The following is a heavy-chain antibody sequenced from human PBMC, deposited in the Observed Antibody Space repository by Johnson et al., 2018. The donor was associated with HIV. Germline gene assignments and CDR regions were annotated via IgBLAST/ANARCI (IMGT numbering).Heavy chain of an antibody. CDR3: ARDRARLVGVGATQFAFDI. CDR2: ISWDGGST. Sequence: VQLVESGGGLVQPGGSLRLSCAASGFTFDEYTMHWVRQAPGKGLEWVSLISWDGGSTYYADSVKGRFTISRDNSKNSLYLQMNSLRTEDTALYYCARDRARLVGVGATQFAFDIWGQGTMVTVSS. V-gene: IGHV3-43*01. J-gene: IGHJ3*02. D-gene: IGHD3-16*01. CDR1: GFTFDEYT.